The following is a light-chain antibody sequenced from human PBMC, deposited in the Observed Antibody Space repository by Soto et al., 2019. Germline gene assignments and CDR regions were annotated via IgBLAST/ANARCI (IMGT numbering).Light chain of an antibody. V-gene: IGKV3-11*01. Sequence: EIVLTQSPATLSLSPGARATLSCRASQSVRSYLAWYQQKPVQTPRLLIYDAFNRATGIPARFSGSGSGTDFTRTISSLEPEEFAVYYGQQRGNGPQTFGPGTKVDI. CDR2: DAF. J-gene: IGKJ3*01. CDR3: QQRGNGPQT. CDR1: QSVRSY.